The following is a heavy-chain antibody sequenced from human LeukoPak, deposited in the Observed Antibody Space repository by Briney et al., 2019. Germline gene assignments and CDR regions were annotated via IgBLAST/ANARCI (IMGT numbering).Heavy chain of an antibody. D-gene: IGHD1-1*01. CDR3: ARDRTTGTTCLDY. J-gene: IGHJ4*02. V-gene: IGHV3-33*01. CDR2: IWYDGTNK. Sequence: PGGSLRLSCAASGFTFSSHGMHWFRQAPGKGLEWVAVIWYDGTNKYYADSVRGRFTISRDNSNNTLYLQMNSLRAEDTAVYYCARDRTTGTTCLDYWGQGTLVTVSS. CDR1: GFTFSSHG.